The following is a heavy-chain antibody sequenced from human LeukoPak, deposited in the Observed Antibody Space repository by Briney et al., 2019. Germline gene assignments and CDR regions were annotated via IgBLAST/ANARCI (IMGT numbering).Heavy chain of an antibody. J-gene: IGHJ5*02. CDR1: GGSVSSGSYY. CDR3: ARAMRITLGGVIGGFDP. CDR2: IYYSGST. V-gene: IGHV4-61*01. Sequence: SETLSPTCTVSGGSVSSGSYYWSWIRQPPGKGLEWIGYIYYSGSTNYNPSLKSRVTISVDTSKNQFSLKLSSVTAADTAVYYCARAMRITLGGVIGGFDPWGQGTLVTVSS. D-gene: IGHD3-16*02.